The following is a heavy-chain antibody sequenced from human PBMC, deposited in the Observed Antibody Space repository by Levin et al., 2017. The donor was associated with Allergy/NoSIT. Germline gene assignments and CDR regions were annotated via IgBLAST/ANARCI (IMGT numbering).Heavy chain of an antibody. CDR3: ARGTVGYSSSWEGVFSYYYYMDV. CDR1: GFTFSSYA. J-gene: IGHJ6*03. Sequence: GGSLRLSCAASGFTFSSYAMHWVRQAPGKGLEWVAVISYDGSNKYYADSVKGRFTISRDNSKNTLYLQMNSLRAEDRAVYYCARGTVGYSSSWEGVFSYYYYMDVWGKGTTVSVSS. CDR2: ISYDGSNK. V-gene: IGHV3-30-3*01. D-gene: IGHD6-13*01.